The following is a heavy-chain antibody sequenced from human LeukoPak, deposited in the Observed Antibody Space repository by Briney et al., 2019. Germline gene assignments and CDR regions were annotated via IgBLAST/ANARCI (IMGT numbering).Heavy chain of an antibody. V-gene: IGHV3-74*03. CDR3: ARGYGPQGFQH. CDR1: GFTFSSYW. Sequence: GGSLRLSCAASGFTFSSYWMHWVRQAPGKGLVWVSRILGDGGSTTYADSVRGRFTISRDNAKNSLYLQMNSLRAEDTAVYYCARGYGPQGFQHWGQGTLVTVSS. J-gene: IGHJ1*01. CDR2: ILGDGGST. D-gene: IGHD4-17*01.